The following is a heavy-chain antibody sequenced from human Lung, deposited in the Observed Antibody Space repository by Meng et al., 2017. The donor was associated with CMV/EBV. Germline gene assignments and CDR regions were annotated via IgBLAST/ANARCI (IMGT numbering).Heavy chain of an antibody. CDR1: GFTFSTDW. V-gene: IGHV3-7*01. D-gene: IGHD6-6*01. Sequence: GESLKISCAASGFTFSTDWMTWVRQAPGKGLEWVAIINPDGSAKYYVDSVKGRFTISRDNAMNSLYLQMSSLRAEDTAVYYCARSSSRWGQGTRVTVSS. CDR2: INPDGSAK. CDR3: ARSSSR. J-gene: IGHJ4*02.